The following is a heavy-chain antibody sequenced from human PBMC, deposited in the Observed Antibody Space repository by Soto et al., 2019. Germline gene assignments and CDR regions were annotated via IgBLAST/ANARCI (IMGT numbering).Heavy chain of an antibody. CDR1: GFTFSSYD. V-gene: IGHV3-13*01. CDR3: AREGRGYYDSSGYYGFDI. D-gene: IGHD3-22*01. Sequence: PGGSLRLSCAASGFTFSSYDMHWVRQATGKGLEWVSAIGTAGDTYYPGSVKGRFTISRENAKNSLYLQMNSLRAGDTALYYCAREGRGYYDSSGYYGFDIWGQGTMVTVSS. CDR2: IGTAGDT. J-gene: IGHJ3*02.